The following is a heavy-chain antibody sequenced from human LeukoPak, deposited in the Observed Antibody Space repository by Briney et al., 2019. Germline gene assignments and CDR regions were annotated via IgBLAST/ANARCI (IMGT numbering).Heavy chain of an antibody. CDR1: GGSISSNNYY. D-gene: IGHD5/OR15-5a*01. J-gene: IGHJ4*02. CDR3: AKGNPFYDY. CDR2: IYTSGST. Sequence: SETLSLTCTVSGGSISSNNYYWGWIRQPPGKGLEWIGNIYTSGSTYYSPSLKSRVIISLDTSENQFSLTLSSVTAADTAVYYYAKGNPFYDYWGQGTLVTVSS. V-gene: IGHV4-39*07.